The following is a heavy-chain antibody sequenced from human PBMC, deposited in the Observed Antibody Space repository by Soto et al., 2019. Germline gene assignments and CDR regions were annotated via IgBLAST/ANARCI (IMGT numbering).Heavy chain of an antibody. CDR1: GGNFSSYA. Sequence: QVPLVQSGAEVKKPGSSVTVSCKASGGNFSSYAIHWVRQAPGQGLEWMGGIIPMYGPAKYAQRFQGRVTITADASTTTVHMELTRLTSQDTAVYYCARVTSMVRGVIDNWFDPWGHGTLVTVSS. D-gene: IGHD3-10*01. J-gene: IGHJ5*02. V-gene: IGHV1-69*01. CDR3: ARVTSMVRGVIDNWFDP. CDR2: IIPMYGPA.